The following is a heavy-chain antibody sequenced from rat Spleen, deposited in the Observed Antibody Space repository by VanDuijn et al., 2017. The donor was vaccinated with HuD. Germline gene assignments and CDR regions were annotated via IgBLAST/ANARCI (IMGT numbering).Heavy chain of an antibody. V-gene: IGHV5-20*01. D-gene: IGHD1-12*02. Sequence: EVQLVESGGGLVQPGRSXXLSCAAXXFTXXXCYXXXVRXXPTKGVEWGETISYDGSGTYYRDSVKGRFTISRDNAKSTLYLQLDSLRSEDTATYYCTTDTFYDGTYYPGGFDYWGQGVMVTVSS. CDR1: XFTXXXCY. J-gene: IGHJ2*01. CDR2: ISYDGSGT. CDR3: TTDTFYDGTYYPGGFDY.